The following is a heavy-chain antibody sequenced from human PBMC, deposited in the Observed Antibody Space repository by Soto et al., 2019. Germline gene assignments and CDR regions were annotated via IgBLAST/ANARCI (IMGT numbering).Heavy chain of an antibody. V-gene: IGHV3-48*02. D-gene: IGHD3-3*01. Sequence: PGGSLRLSCTASGLIFSSYSMNWVRQAPGKGLEWVSYIGSGSSSIYYADSVKGRFTISRDNAKNSLYLQMNSLRDEDTAMYYCAREYPSYDFWSDYSGMDVWGQGTTVTVSS. J-gene: IGHJ6*02. CDR2: IGSGSSSI. CDR1: GLIFSSYS. CDR3: AREYPSYDFWSDYSGMDV.